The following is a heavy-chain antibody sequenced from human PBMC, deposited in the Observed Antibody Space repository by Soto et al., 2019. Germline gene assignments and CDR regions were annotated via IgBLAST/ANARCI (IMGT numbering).Heavy chain of an antibody. Sequence: GGSLRLSCAASGFTCSTYSMNWVRQAPGKGLEWVSYISSPSSSIYYADSLKGRFIISRDNAKNSLYLQMNSLRDEDTAVYYCARDLTFPATRRGMDVWGQGTTVTVSS. CDR3: ARDLTFPATRRGMDV. J-gene: IGHJ6*02. V-gene: IGHV3-48*02. CDR2: ISSPSSSI. CDR1: GFTCSTYS.